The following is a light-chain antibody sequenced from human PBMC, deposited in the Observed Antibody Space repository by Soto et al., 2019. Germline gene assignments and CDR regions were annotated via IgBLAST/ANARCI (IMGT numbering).Light chain of an antibody. V-gene: IGLV2-14*03. CDR2: DVT. CDR1: SSDVGGYDH. J-gene: IGLJ3*02. CDR3: SSYTNKDTLL. Sequence: QSVLTQPASVSGSPGQSITISCTGTSSDVGGYDHVSWYQQHPGKAPKLIISDVTVRPSGISRRFSGSKSDNTASLAVSGLQPEDEADYYCSSYTNKDTLLFGGGTKLTVL.